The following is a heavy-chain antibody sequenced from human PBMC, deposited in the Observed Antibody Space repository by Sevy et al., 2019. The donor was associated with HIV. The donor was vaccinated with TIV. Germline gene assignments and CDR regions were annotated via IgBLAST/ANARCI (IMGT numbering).Heavy chain of an antibody. V-gene: IGHV3-48*02. CDR1: GFTFSSYS. CDR3: ARDQDYYDSSGYSYYFDY. D-gene: IGHD3-22*01. Sequence: GGSLRLSCAASGFTFSSYSMNWVRQAPGKGLEWVSYISSSSSTIYYAASVKGRFTISRDNAKNSLYLQMNSLRDEDTAVYYCARDQDYYDSSGYSYYFDYWGQGTLVTVSS. CDR2: ISSSSSTI. J-gene: IGHJ4*02.